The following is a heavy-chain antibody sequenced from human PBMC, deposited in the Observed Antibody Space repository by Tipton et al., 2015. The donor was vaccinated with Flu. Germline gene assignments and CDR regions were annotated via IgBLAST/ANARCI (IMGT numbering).Heavy chain of an antibody. CDR1: GGSFSGYY. D-gene: IGHD3-3*01. V-gene: IGHV4-34*01. Sequence: TLSLTCAVYGGSFSGYYWSWIRQPPGKGLEWIGEINHSGSTNYNPSLKSRVPISVDTSKDQFSLKLSSVTAADTAVYYCARGGAGAYDFWVYCCGMDVWGQGTPVAVSS. J-gene: IGHJ6*02. CDR2: INHSGST. CDR3: ARGGAGAYDFWVYCCGMDV.